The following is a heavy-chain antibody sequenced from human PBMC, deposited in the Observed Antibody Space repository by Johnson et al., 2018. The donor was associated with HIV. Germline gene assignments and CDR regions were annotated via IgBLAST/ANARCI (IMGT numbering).Heavy chain of an antibody. V-gene: IGHV3-30*04. D-gene: IGHD2-21*01. CDR2: ISYDGRSK. Sequence: QVQLVESGGGVVQPGRSLRLSCAASGFTFSSYAMHWVRQAPGKGLEWVAVISYDGRSKFYANSVQVRFTISRDNAKNSLYLQMNSLRAEETAVYYCARDWYCGGDCYLLLDIWGQGTMVTVSS. CDR3: ARDWYCGGDCYLLLDI. J-gene: IGHJ3*02. CDR1: GFTFSSYA.